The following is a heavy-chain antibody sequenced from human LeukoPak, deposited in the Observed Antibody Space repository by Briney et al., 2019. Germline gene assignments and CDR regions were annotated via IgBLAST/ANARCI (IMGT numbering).Heavy chain of an antibody. CDR3: ARLDTVTTRANAFDI. Sequence: KPGESLKTSCKGSGYNFMRNWIGCVRQMPGRGLEWMGVIYPGDSDTRYSPSFQGQVTISADESVSTAYLQWSSLKASDTAIHYCARLDTVTTRANAFDIWGQGTMVTVSS. V-gene: IGHV5-51*03. CDR2: IYPGDSDT. CDR1: GYNFMRNW. J-gene: IGHJ3*02. D-gene: IGHD4-17*01.